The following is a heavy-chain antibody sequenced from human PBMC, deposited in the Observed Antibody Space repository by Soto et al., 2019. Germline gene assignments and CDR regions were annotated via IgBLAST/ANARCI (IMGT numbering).Heavy chain of an antibody. V-gene: IGHV1-69*02. Sequence: QVQLVQSGAEVKKPGSSVKVSCKASGDTFNFYTINWVRQAPGLGLEWMGRFNPILSMSNSALRFQGRVTLTADKSTSTAYMVLSSLRSDDTAVYYCATSFGSGYRAFDYWGQGGLVTVSS. D-gene: IGHD3-10*01. CDR1: GDTFNFYT. J-gene: IGHJ4*02. CDR3: ATSFGSGYRAFDY. CDR2: FNPILSMS.